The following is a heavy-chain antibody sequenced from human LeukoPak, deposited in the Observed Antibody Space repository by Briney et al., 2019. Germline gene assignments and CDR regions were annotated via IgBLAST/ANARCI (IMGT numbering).Heavy chain of an antibody. D-gene: IGHD6-13*01. Sequence: PSETLSLTCAVYGGSFSGYYWSWIRQSPGKGLEWIGEINHSGSTNYNPSLKSRVTISVDTSKNQFSLKLSSVTAADTAVYYCARGPQTIAAAGGYYFDYWGQGTLVTVSS. CDR2: INHSGST. V-gene: IGHV4-34*01. J-gene: IGHJ4*02. CDR1: GGSFSGYY. CDR3: ARGPQTIAAAGGYYFDY.